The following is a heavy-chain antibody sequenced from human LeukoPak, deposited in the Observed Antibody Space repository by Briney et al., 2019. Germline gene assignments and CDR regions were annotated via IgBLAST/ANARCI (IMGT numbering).Heavy chain of an antibody. Sequence: SQTLSLTCAISGDSVSSNSGAWNWIRQSPSRGLEWLGRTYYRSNWYNDYAVAVRGRMTITPDTSKNQFSLQLNSVTPEDTAVYFCVGDRTRAIDVWGQGTMVTVSS. CDR2: TYYRSNWYN. D-gene: IGHD1-14*01. CDR1: GDSVSSNSGA. CDR3: VGDRTRAIDV. J-gene: IGHJ3*01. V-gene: IGHV6-1*01.